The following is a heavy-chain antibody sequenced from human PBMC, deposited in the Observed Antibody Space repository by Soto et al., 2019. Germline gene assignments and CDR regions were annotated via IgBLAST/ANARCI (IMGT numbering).Heavy chain of an antibody. CDR2: ISAYNRNT. V-gene: IGHV1-18*01. CDR1: GCSITDCG. J-gene: IGHJ5*02. CDR3: ARDLEEAVAADWYWFDP. Sequence: PVKAACKACGCSITDCGIRWGRQAPGQGREGMGRISAYNRNTNYAQKLQGRVTMTTDTSTSTAYMELRSLRSDDTAVYYCARDLEEAVAADWYWFDPWGQGTLVTVSS. D-gene: IGHD6-19*01.